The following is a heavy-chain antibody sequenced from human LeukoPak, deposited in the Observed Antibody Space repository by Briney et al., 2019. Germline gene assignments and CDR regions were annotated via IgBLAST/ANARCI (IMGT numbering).Heavy chain of an antibody. Sequence: RASVKVSCKVSGYTLTELSMHWVRQAPGKGLEWMGGFDPEDGETIYAQKFQGRVTMTEDTSTDTAYMELSSLRSEDTAVYYCATGVIGSYAFDIWGQGTMVTVSS. CDR3: ATGVIGSYAFDI. V-gene: IGHV1-24*01. CDR1: GYTLTELS. D-gene: IGHD3-16*02. CDR2: FDPEDGET. J-gene: IGHJ3*02.